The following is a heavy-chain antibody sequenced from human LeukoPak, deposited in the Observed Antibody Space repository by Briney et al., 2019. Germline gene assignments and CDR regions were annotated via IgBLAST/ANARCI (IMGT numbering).Heavy chain of an antibody. CDR2: IYPGDSDT. D-gene: IGHD2-2*01. CDR1: GYSFTSYW. J-gene: IGHJ4*02. CDR3: ARRGVYCRSTSCYYFEY. Sequence: GESLKISCKGSGYSFTSYWIGWVRQMPGKGLEWMGIIYPGDSDTRYSPSFQGQVTISADKSISTAYLQWSSLKASDTAMYYCARRGVYCRSTSCYYFEYWGQGTLVTVSS. V-gene: IGHV5-51*01.